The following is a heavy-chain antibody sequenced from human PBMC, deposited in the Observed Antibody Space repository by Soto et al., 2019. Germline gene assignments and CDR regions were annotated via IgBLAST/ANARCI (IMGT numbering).Heavy chain of an antibody. V-gene: IGHV1-18*04. J-gene: IGHJ4*02. Sequence: ASVKVSCKASGYTFTSYGISWVRQAPGQGLEWMGWISAYDGNTNYAQKLQGRVTMTTDTSTSTAYMELRSLRSDDTAVYYCARVIGGDPEPPIDYWGQGTLVTVSS. CDR1: GYTFTSYG. CDR2: ISAYDGNT. CDR3: ARVIGGDPEPPIDY. D-gene: IGHD2-21*02.